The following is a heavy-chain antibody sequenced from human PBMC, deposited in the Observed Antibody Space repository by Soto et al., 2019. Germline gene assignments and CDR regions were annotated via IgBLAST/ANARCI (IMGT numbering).Heavy chain of an antibody. CDR1: GYTFSSYG. V-gene: IGHV1-18*01. Sequence: QVQLVQSGAEVKKPGASVKVSCKASGYTFSSYGISWVRQAPGQGLEWMGWISTYNGNTNYAQKFQGRVIMTTDTSTTTAYMELRSLRSDDTAVYYCARDTIARPLELPYRVPYFDYWGQGTLVTVSS. CDR3: ARDTIARPLELPYRVPYFDY. CDR2: ISTYNGNT. D-gene: IGHD1-26*01. J-gene: IGHJ4*02.